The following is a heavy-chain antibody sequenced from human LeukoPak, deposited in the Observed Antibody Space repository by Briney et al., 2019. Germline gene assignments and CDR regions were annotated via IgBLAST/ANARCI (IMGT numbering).Heavy chain of an antibody. D-gene: IGHD6-19*01. Sequence: PSETLSLTCAVYGGSFSGYYWSWIRQPPGKGLEWIGEINHSGSTNYNPSLKSRVTISVDTSKNQFSLKLSSVTAADTAVYYCARVGPRRTAVAGITYWGQGTLVTVSS. J-gene: IGHJ4*02. V-gene: IGHV4-34*01. CDR3: ARVGPRRTAVAGITY. CDR2: INHSGST. CDR1: GGSFSGYY.